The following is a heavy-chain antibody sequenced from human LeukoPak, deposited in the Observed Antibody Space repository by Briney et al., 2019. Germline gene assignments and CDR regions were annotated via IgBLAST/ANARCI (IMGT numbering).Heavy chain of an antibody. CDR3: AKDPDYYDSSGY. V-gene: IGHV3-23*01. J-gene: IGHJ4*02. CDR2: ISGSGGST. Sequence: QAGGSLRLSCAASVFTFSPFAMICVRKPPGKGLEGVSDISGSGGSTYYADSVKGRFTISRDNSKNTLYLQMNSLRAEDTAVYYCAKDPDYYDSSGYWGQGTLVTVSS. D-gene: IGHD3-22*01. CDR1: VFTFSPFA.